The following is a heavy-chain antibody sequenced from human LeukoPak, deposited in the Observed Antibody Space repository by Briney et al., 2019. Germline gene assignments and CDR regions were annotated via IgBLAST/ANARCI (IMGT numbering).Heavy chain of an antibody. CDR1: GYTFTSYD. J-gene: IGHJ5*02. CDR3: ARGVWDIVVVPAAFNWFDP. V-gene: IGHV1-8*01. Sequence: ASVKVSCKASGYTFTSYDINWVRQATGQGLEWMGWMNPNSGNTGYAQKFQGRVTMTRNTSISTAYMELSSLRSEDTAVYYCARGVWDIVVVPAAFNWFDPWGQGTLVTVSS. D-gene: IGHD2-2*01. CDR2: MNPNSGNT.